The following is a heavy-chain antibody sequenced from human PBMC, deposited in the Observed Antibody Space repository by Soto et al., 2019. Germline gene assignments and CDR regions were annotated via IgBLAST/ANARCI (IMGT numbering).Heavy chain of an antibody. V-gene: IGHV4-59*01. Sequence: SETLSLTCTVSGGSISSYYWSWIRQPPGKGLEWIGYIYYSGSTNYNPSLKSRVTISVDTSKNQFSLKLSSVTAADTAVYYCARDTYCSGREYYYYYIDVWGKGTTVTVSS. CDR3: ARDTYCSGREYYYYYIDV. CDR1: GGSISSYY. CDR2: IYYSGST. J-gene: IGHJ6*03. D-gene: IGHD3-10*01.